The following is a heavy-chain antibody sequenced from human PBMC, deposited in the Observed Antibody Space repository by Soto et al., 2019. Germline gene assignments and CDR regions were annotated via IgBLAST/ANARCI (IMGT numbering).Heavy chain of an antibody. D-gene: IGHD3-22*01. CDR1: GGSISSGDYY. CDR3: ARERGWYYGMDV. CDR2: IYYSGST. J-gene: IGHJ6*02. Sequence: SETLSLTCTVSGGSISSGDYYWSWIRQPPGKGLEWIGYIYYSGSTYYNPSLKSRVTISVDTSKNQFSLKLSSVTAADTAVYYCARERGWYYGMDVWGQGTTVTVS. V-gene: IGHV4-30-4*01.